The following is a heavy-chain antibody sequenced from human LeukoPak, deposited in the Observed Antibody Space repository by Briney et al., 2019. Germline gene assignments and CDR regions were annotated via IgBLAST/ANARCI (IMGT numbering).Heavy chain of an antibody. CDR3: ATDPRGGSYREYFQH. CDR2: FDPEDGET. CDR1: GYTLTELS. D-gene: IGHD1-26*01. V-gene: IGHV1-24*01. J-gene: IGHJ1*01. Sequence: ASVKVSCKVSGYTLTELSMHCVRQAPGKGLEWMGSFDPEDGETIYAQKFQGRVTMTEDTSTDTAYMELSSLRSEDTAVYYCATDPRGGSYREYFQHWGQGTLVTVSS.